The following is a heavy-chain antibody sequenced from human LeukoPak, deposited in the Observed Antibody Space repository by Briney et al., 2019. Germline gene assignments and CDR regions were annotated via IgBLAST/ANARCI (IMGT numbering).Heavy chain of an antibody. J-gene: IGHJ3*02. V-gene: IGHV3-23*01. Sequence: GGSLRLSWAASGFTFTSSSMTWVRQAPGKGLEWVSTITGAGEVTYYADSVGGRFTISRDYSKNALYLQMNSLRAEDTALYYCAKDLPAVAYLHGAFDIWGQGTMVTVSS. D-gene: IGHD6-19*01. CDR1: GFTFTSSS. CDR3: AKDLPAVAYLHGAFDI. CDR2: ITGAGEVT.